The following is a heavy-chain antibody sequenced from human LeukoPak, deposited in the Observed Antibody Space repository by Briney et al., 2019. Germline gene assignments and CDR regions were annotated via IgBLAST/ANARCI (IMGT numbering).Heavy chain of an antibody. CDR3: ARGPYYYGSGSYYYYCYYYMDV. V-gene: IGHV3-74*01. D-gene: IGHD3-10*01. CDR2: INSDGSST. Sequence: GGSLRLSCAASGFTFSSYWMHWVRQAPGKGLVWVSRINSDGSSTSYADSVKGRFTISRDNAKNTLYLQMNSLRAEDTAVYYCARGPYYYGSGSYYYYCYYYMDVWGKGTTVTVSS. J-gene: IGHJ6*03. CDR1: GFTFSSYW.